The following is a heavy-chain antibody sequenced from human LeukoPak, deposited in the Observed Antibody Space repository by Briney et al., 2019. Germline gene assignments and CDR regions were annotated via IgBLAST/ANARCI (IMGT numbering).Heavy chain of an antibody. J-gene: IGHJ4*02. D-gene: IGHD2-15*01. CDR3: ARGEDIVVVAAATIEY. CDR1: GYTFATYY. V-gene: IGHV1-46*01. Sequence: ASVKVSCKASGYTFATYYIHWVRQAPGQGLEWMGIINPKTGITNYAQKFQGRVTITRDTSASTVYMDLSSLKSEDTAVYYCARGEDIVVVAAATIEYWGQGALVTVSS. CDR2: INPKTGIT.